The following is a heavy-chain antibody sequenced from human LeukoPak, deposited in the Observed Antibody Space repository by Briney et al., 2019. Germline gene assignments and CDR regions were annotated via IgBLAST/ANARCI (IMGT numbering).Heavy chain of an antibody. D-gene: IGHD3-22*01. Sequence: SETLSLTCSVSGGSISSYYWTWIRQPPGKELEWIGYIYNSGSTNYNPSLKSRVTISVDTSKNQFSLKLSSVTAADTAVYYCARGRTYYYDSSGYYRPRYFDLWGRGTLVTVSS. CDR1: GGSISSYY. CDR3: ARGRTYYYDSSGYYRPRYFDL. J-gene: IGHJ2*01. V-gene: IGHV4-59*12. CDR2: IYNSGST.